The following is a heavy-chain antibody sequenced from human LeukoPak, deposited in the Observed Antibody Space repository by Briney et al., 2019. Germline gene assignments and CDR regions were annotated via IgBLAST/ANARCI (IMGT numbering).Heavy chain of an antibody. D-gene: IGHD1-26*01. CDR2: ISAYNGNT. V-gene: IGHV1-18*01. J-gene: IGHJ4*02. CDR1: GYTFTSYA. Sequence: ASVKVSCTASGYTFTSYAMNWVRQAPGQGLEWMGWISAYNGNTNYAQKLQGRVTMTTDTSTSNAYMELRSLRSDDTAVYYCARVRVEWEDGIDYWGQGTLVTVSS. CDR3: ARVRVEWEDGIDY.